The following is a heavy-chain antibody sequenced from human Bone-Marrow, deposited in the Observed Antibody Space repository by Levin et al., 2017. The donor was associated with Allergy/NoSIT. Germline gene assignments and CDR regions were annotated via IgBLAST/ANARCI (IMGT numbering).Heavy chain of an antibody. D-gene: IGHD2-2*01. CDR2: IIPIFGTA. CDR1: GGTFSSYA. V-gene: IGHV1-69*13. J-gene: IGHJ2*01. CDR3: ASWSSCYAGADWYFDL. Sequence: SVKVSCKASGGTFSSYAISWVRQAPGQGLEWMGGIIPIFGTANYAQKFQGRVTITADESTSTAYMELSSLRSEDTAVYYCASWSSCYAGADWYFDLWGRGTLVTVSS.